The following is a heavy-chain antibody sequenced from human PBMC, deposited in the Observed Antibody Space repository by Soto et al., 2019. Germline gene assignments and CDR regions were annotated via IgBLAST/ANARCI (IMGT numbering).Heavy chain of an antibody. CDR1: GYTFTSYY. D-gene: IGHD3-3*01. J-gene: IGHJ6*02. CDR2: INPSGGST. CDR3: AREKEDAIFGVVIIPFGYYGMDV. Sequence: ASVKVSCKASGYTFTSYYMHWVRQAPGQGLEWMGIINPSGGSTSYAQKFQGRVTMTRDTSTSTVYMELSSLRSEDTAVYYCAREKEDAIFGVVIIPFGYYGMDVWGQGTTVTVSS. V-gene: IGHV1-46*01.